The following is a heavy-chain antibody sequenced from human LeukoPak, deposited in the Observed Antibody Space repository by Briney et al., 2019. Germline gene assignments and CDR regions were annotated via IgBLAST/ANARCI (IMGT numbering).Heavy chain of an antibody. Sequence: AGGSLRLSCAASGFTFSSYGMHWVRQAPGKGLEWVALIWYDGSNKYYTDSVKGRLTISRDNSKNTLYLQMNSLRAEDTAVYFCARGRHCSTTSCSNYDGMDVWGQGTTLTVSS. V-gene: IGHV3-33*01. D-gene: IGHD2-2*01. CDR1: GFTFSSYG. J-gene: IGHJ6*02. CDR3: ARGRHCSTTSCSNYDGMDV. CDR2: IWYDGSNK.